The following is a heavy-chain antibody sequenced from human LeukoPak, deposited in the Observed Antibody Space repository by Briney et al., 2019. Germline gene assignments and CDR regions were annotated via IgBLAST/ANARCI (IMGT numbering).Heavy chain of an antibody. CDR3: ARALYCSSTSCYPYYYYYYMDV. CDR1: GGSMSSYY. J-gene: IGHJ6*03. V-gene: IGHV4-39*01. D-gene: IGHD2-2*01. CDR2: IYYSGST. Sequence: SETLSLTCTVSGGSMSSYYWGWIRQPPGKGLEWIGSIYYSGSTYYNPSLKSRVTISVDTSKNQFSLKLSSVTAADTAVYYCARALYCSSTSCYPYYYYYYMDVWGKGTTVTVSS.